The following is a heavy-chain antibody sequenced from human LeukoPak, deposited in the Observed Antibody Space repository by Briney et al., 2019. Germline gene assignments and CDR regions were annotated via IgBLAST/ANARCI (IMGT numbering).Heavy chain of an antibody. CDR1: GFTFSGSA. CDR2: IRSKANSYAT. V-gene: IGHV3-73*01. Sequence: GGSLRLSCAASGFTFSGSARHWVRRASGKGLEWVGRIRSKANSYATAHAASVKGRSTISRDDSKNTAYLQMHSLKTEDTAVYYCTRVSPAHKPRAAFDIWGQGTMVTVSS. CDR3: TRVSPAHKPRAAFDI. J-gene: IGHJ3*02.